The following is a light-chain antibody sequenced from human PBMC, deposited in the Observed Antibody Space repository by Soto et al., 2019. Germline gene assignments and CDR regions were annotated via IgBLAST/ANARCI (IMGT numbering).Light chain of an antibody. CDR3: QQFNNWPRT. J-gene: IGKJ1*01. CDR1: QSVSFN. Sequence: EIVMTQSPATLSVSPGERATLSCRASQSVSFNLAWYQQKPGQAPRLLIYGASTRATGIPARFSGSGSGTEFTLTISSLQSEDFAVYSCQQFNNWPRTFGQGTKVEIK. V-gene: IGKV3-15*01. CDR2: GAS.